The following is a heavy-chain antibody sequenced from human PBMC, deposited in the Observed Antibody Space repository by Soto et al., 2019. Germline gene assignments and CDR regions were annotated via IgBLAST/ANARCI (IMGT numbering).Heavy chain of an antibody. Sequence: GSLRLSCAASGFTFSSYDMHWVRQATGKGLEWVSAIGTAGDTYYPGSVKGRFTISRENAKNSLYLQMNSLRAGDTAVYYCARSYSSSSPRSASEFDYWGQGTLVTVSS. CDR3: ARSYSSSSPRSASEFDY. D-gene: IGHD6-6*01. CDR2: IGTAGDT. CDR1: GFTFSSYD. J-gene: IGHJ4*02. V-gene: IGHV3-13*01.